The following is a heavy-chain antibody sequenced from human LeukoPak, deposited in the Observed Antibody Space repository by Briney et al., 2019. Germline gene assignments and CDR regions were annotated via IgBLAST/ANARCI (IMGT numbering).Heavy chain of an antibody. CDR1: GGSISSSSYY. J-gene: IGHJ5*02. CDR3: ARHPGRFEGRGRFDP. D-gene: IGHD3-3*01. CDR2: IYYSGST. V-gene: IGHV4-39*01. Sequence: SETLSLTCTVSGGSISSSSYYWGWIRQPPGKGLEWIGSIYYSGSTYYNPSLKSRVTISVDTSKNQFSLKLSSVTAADTAVYYCARHPGRFEGRGRFDPWGQGTLVTVSS.